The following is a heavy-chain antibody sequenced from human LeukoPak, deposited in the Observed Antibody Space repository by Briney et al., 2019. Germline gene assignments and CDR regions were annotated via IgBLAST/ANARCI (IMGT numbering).Heavy chain of an antibody. CDR3: AADLGWELVHWYFDL. CDR2: INPSGGNT. Sequence: ASVKVSCKASGYTFTSYYMHWVRQAPGQGLEWMGIINPSGGNTNYAQKFQERVTITRDMSTSTAYMELSSLRSEDTAVYYCAADLGWELVHWYFDLWGRGTLVTVSS. V-gene: IGHV1-46*01. D-gene: IGHD1-26*01. J-gene: IGHJ2*01. CDR1: GYTFTSYY.